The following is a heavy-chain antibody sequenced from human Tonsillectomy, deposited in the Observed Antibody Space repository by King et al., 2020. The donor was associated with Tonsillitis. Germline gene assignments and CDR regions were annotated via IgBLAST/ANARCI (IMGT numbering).Heavy chain of an antibody. CDR3: AKDPETALLDS. CDR1: GYTSSSYG. D-gene: IGHD1-14*01. Sequence: VQLVESGGGVVQPGGSLRLSCGASGYTSSSYGMHWVRQAPGKGLEWVAFIRYDGSNKYYADSVKGRFTISRDSSKNTLYLQMNSLRAEDTAVYYCAKDPETALLDSWGQGTLVTVSS. V-gene: IGHV3-30*02. CDR2: IRYDGSNK. J-gene: IGHJ4*02.